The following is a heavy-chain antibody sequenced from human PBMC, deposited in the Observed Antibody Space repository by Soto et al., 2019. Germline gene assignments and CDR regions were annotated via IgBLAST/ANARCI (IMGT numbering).Heavy chain of an antibody. D-gene: IGHD2-21*02. CDR1: GGTFSSYA. J-gene: IGHJ2*01. V-gene: IGHV1-69*01. CDR2: IIPIFGTA. CDR3: VRSSVVVTAIRYWYFDL. Sequence: QVQLVQSGAEVKKPGSSVKVSCKASGGTFSSYAISWVRQAPGQGLEWMGGIIPIFGTANYAQKFQGRVTITADESTSTAYMELSSLRSEDTAVYYCVRSSVVVTAIRYWYFDLWGRGTLVTVSS.